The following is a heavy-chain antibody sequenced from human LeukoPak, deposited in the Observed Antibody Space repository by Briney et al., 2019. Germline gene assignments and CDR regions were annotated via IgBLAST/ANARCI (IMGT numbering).Heavy chain of an antibody. V-gene: IGHV3-7*01. J-gene: IGHJ4*02. CDR3: ARAYSETYHVGDY. D-gene: IGHD1-26*01. CDR2: IKQDGSEK. Sequence: GGSLRLSCAASGFTFSTYWMSWVRQAPGKGLEWVANIKQDGSEKYYVDSVKGRFTISRDNAKNSLYLQMNSLRADDTAVYYCARAYSETYHVGDYWGQGTLITVSS. CDR1: GFTFSTYW.